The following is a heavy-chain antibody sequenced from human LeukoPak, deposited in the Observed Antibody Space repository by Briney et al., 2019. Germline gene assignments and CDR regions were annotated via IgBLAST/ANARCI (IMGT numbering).Heavy chain of an antibody. CDR1: GFTFSSYA. CDR3: ASQLEPDY. V-gene: IGHV3-21*01. J-gene: IGHJ4*02. CDR2: ISSSSSYI. D-gene: IGHD1-1*01. Sequence: GGSLRLSCAASGFTFSSYAMSWVRQAPGKGLEWVSSISSSSSYIYYADSVKGRFTISRDNAKNSLYLQMNSLRAEDTAVYYCASQLEPDYWGQGTLVTVSS.